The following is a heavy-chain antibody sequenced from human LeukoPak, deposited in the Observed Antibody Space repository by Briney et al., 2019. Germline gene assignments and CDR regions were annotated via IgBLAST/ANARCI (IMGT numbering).Heavy chain of an antibody. V-gene: IGHV1-69*13. D-gene: IGHD3-9*01. CDR1: GGTFSGFA. Sequence: SVKVSRKASGGTFSGFAISWVRQAPGQGLEWMGGISPISGTTNYALRFQGRVTITADESTTTAYMELSSLRSEDTAVYYCARVNSALFLPGAGIDYWGQGTLVTVSS. CDR3: ARVNSALFLPGAGIDY. CDR2: ISPISGTT. J-gene: IGHJ4*02.